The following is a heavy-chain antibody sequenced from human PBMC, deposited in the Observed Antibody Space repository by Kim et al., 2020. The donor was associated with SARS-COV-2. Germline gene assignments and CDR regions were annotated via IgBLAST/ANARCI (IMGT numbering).Heavy chain of an antibody. CDR1: GISFSSHA. J-gene: IGHJ4*02. Sequence: GGSLRLSCAASGISFSSHAMSWVRQAPGRGLEWVSGISGSGSSTYYADSVKGRFTISRDNSKNTLYLQMNSLRGEDTAVYFCATRKPPRYWGQGTLVTVSS. CDR2: ISGSGSST. V-gene: IGHV3-23*01. CDR3: ATRKPPRY.